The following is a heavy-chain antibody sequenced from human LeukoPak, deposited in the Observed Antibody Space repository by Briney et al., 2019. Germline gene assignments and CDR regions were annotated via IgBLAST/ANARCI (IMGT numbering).Heavy chain of an antibody. CDR1: GFTFSSYS. Sequence: GGSLRLSCAASGFTFSSYSMNWVRQAPGKGLEWVSYISSSSSTICYADSVKGRFTISRDNAKNSLYLPMNSLRAEDTAVYYCARDWVMAVYYYYYMDVWGKGTTVTVSS. D-gene: IGHD3-16*01. CDR3: ARDWVMAVYYYYYMDV. V-gene: IGHV3-48*01. CDR2: ISSSSSTI. J-gene: IGHJ6*03.